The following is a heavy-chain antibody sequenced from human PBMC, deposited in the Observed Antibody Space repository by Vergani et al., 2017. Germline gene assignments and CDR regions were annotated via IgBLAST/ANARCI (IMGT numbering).Heavy chain of an antibody. Sequence: QITLKESGPTLVKPTQTLTLTCTFSGFSLSTSGVGVGWIRQPPGKALEWLALIYWNDDKRYSPSLKSRLTITKDTSKNQVVLTMTNIDPVDTATYYCAHSGYSPKFYYYDYMDVWGKGTTVTVSS. V-gene: IGHV2-5*01. D-gene: IGHD5-18*01. CDR3: AHSGYSPKFYYYDYMDV. CDR1: GFSLSTSGVG. CDR2: IYWNDDK. J-gene: IGHJ6*03.